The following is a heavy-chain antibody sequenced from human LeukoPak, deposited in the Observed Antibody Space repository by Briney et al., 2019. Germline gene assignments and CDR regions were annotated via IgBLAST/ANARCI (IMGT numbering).Heavy chain of an antibody. D-gene: IGHD3-16*01. V-gene: IGHV3-48*03. CDR1: GFTFSSYE. Sequence: GGSLRLSCAASGFTFSSYEVNWVRQAPGKGLEWVSYISSSGSTIYYADSVKGRFTISRDNAKNSLYLQMNSLRAEDTAVYYCTRDVIYASEIYSYGDSWGQGTLVTVSS. CDR3: TRDVIYASEIYSYGDS. CDR2: ISSSGSTI. J-gene: IGHJ4*02.